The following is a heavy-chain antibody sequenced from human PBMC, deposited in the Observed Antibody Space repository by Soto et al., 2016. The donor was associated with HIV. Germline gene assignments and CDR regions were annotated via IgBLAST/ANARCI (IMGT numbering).Heavy chain of an antibody. CDR2: ISSSGATI. CDR1: GFSFSSYS. CDR3: ARVEAGITGSYFNY. V-gene: IGHV3-48*01. Sequence: EVQLVESGGGSIQPGGSLRLSCAASGFSFSSYSMNWVRQAPGKGLEWLSYISSSGATIYYADSVKGRFTSSRDNAENSLYLQMNSLRVEDTAVYYCARVEAGITGSYFNYWGQGTLAPSPQ. D-gene: IGHD1-20*01. J-gene: IGHJ4*02.